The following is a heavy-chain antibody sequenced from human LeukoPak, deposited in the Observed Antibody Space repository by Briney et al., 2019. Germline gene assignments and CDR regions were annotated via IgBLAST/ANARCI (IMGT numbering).Heavy chain of an antibody. CDR2: IKQDGSEK. Sequence: GGSLRLSCAASGFTFSSYWMSWVRQAPGKGLEWVANIKQDGSEKYYVDSVKGRFTISRDNAKNSLYLQMNSLRAEDTAVYYCARVSGYHWESFYDYWGQGTLVTVSS. CDR3: ARVSGYHWESFYDY. CDR1: GFTFSSYW. V-gene: IGHV3-7*03. J-gene: IGHJ4*02. D-gene: IGHD5-12*01.